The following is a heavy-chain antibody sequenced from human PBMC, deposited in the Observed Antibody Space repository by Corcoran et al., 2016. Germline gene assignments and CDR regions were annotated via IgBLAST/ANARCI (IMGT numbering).Heavy chain of an antibody. J-gene: IGHJ4*02. D-gene: IGHD3-22*01. CDR2: IYTRGST. CDR1: GGSISSYY. CDR3: ARELLVDYYDSSGYYDY. Sequence: QVQLQESGPGLVKPSATLSLTCNVAGGSISSYYWSWIRQTAGKGLEWIGRIYTRGSTNYNPSLQSRVTMSVYTSKNQFYLKLSPVTAADTAVDYCARELLVDYYDSSGYYDYCGQGTLFTVSS. V-gene: IGHV4-4*07.